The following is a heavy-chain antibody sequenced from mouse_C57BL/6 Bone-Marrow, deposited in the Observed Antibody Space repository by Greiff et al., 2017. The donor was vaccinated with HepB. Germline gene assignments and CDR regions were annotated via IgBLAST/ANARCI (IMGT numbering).Heavy chain of an antibody. V-gene: IGHV5-6*01. CDR1: GFTFSSYG. D-gene: IGHD1-1*01. CDR3: ARLTTVVATKDFDV. J-gene: IGHJ1*03. Sequence: EVKLMESGGDLVKPGGSLKLSCAASGFTFSSYGMSWVRQTPDKRLEWVATISSGGSYTYYPDSVKGRFTISRDNAKNTLYLQMSSLKSEDTAMYYCARLTTVVATKDFDVWGTGTTVTVSS. CDR2: ISSGGSYT.